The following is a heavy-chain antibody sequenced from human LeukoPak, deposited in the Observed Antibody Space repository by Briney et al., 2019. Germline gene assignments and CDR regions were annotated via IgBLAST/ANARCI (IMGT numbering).Heavy chain of an antibody. Sequence: GGSLRLSCAASGFTFTTYSMNWVRQAPGKGLEWVSGITSRSTTYYADSVKGRFTISRDNSKNMVWLQINSPTAEDTATYYCAKDGNWARFEDWGQGTLVTVSS. CDR2: ITSRSTT. CDR1: GFTFTTYS. V-gene: IGHV3-23*01. J-gene: IGHJ4*02. D-gene: IGHD7-27*01. CDR3: AKDGNWARFED.